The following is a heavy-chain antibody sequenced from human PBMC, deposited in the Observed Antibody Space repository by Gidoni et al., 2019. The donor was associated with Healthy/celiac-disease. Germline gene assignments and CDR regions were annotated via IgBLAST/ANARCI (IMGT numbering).Heavy chain of an antibody. J-gene: IGHJ4*02. CDR2: MSGSGGST. CDR3: AKEVEWFGEFDY. V-gene: IGHV3-23*01. Sequence: EVQLLESGGGLVQPGGSLRLSCAASGFTCSSYAMSWVRQAPGKGLEWVSAMSGSGGSTYYADSVKGRFTISRDNSKNTLYLQMNSLRAEDTAVYYCAKEVEWFGEFDYWGQGTLVTVSS. CDR1: GFTCSSYA. D-gene: IGHD3-10*01.